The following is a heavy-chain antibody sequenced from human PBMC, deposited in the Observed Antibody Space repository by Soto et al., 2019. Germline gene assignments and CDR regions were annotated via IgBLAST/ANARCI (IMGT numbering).Heavy chain of an antibody. V-gene: IGHV3-21*01. Sequence: GGSLRLSCVASGFTFSNYNMNWVRQARGKGLEWVSHISGTGVYIHYADAVKGRFTISRDNAKSSVYLQMNSLRAEDTAVYYCAREGALKPFSSWGQGALVTVSS. CDR2: ISGTGVYI. J-gene: IGHJ5*02. CDR1: GFTFSNYN. CDR3: AREGALKPFSS.